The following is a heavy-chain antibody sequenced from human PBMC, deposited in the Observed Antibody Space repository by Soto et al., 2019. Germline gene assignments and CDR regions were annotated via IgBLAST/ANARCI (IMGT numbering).Heavy chain of an antibody. CDR3: ARDIMITFGGVIAGNWFDP. J-gene: IGHJ5*02. V-gene: IGHV4-31*03. D-gene: IGHD3-16*02. CDR2: IYYSGST. CDR1: GGSISSGGYY. Sequence: SETLSLTCTVSGGSISSGGYYWSWIRQHPGKGLEWIGYIYYSGSTYYNPSLKSRVTISVDTSKNQFSLKLSSVTAADTAVYYCARDIMITFGGVIAGNWFDPWGQGTLVTVSS.